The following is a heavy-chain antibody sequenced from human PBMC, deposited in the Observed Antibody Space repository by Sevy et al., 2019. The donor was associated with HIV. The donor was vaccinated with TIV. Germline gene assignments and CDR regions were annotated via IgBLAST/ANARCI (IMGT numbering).Heavy chain of an antibody. CDR1: GFTFSDYF. V-gene: IGHV3-7*01. CDR2: VDQDGSQK. Sequence: QAGGSLRLSCAASGFTFSDYFMGWVRQAPGKGLEWVANVDQDGSQKYYVGSVRGRFTISRDNAKNSVYLQMNRLRLDDTAVYYCARELWPGDYWGQGTLVTVSS. CDR3: ARELWPGDY. D-gene: IGHD2-21*01. J-gene: IGHJ4*02.